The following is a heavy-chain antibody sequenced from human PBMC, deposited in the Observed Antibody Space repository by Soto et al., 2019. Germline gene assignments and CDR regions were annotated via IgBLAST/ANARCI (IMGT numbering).Heavy chain of an antibody. CDR1: GYTFTSYG. V-gene: IGHV1-18*01. CDR3: ARDRGHNWNYGWFDP. D-gene: IGHD1-7*01. J-gene: IGHJ5*02. CDR2: ISGYNGNT. Sequence: QVQLVQSGAEVKKPGASVKVSCKASGYTFTSYGISWVRQAPGQGLEWMGRISGYNGNTNYAQKLQGRVTMTTDTSTSTAYMELRSLRSDDTAVYSCARDRGHNWNYGWFDPWGQGTLVTVSS.